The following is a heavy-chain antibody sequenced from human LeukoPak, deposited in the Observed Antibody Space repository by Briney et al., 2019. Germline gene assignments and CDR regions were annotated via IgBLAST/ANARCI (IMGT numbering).Heavy chain of an antibody. CDR3: ARSRLGALDY. J-gene: IGHJ4*02. Sequence: GGSLRLSCAASGFFFSDPYMEWVRQAPGKGLEWVGRIKNKAKSYTTEYAASVKGRFTISRDDSKNSLYLQMDILKTEDTAVYFCARSRLGALDYWGQGTLVTVSS. CDR1: GFFFSDPY. V-gene: IGHV3-72*01. D-gene: IGHD1-26*01. CDR2: IKNKAKSYTT.